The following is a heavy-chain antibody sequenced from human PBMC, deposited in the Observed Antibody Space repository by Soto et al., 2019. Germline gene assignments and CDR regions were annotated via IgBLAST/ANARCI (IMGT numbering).Heavy chain of an antibody. CDR2: IYYSGST. CDR3: ARGTTRRAADSFDF. J-gene: IGHJ3*01. Sequence: PPEALSLTCPLAGHSTSTGCDCWGRLRQTPGKGLEWIGYIYYSGSTDYNPSLKTRVPISGATSQNQVSRKRASVTAAATAVQHCARGTTRRAADSFDFWGQGTMVTVSS. V-gene: IGHV4-30-4*08. D-gene: IGHD1-1*01. CDR1: GHSTSTGCDC.